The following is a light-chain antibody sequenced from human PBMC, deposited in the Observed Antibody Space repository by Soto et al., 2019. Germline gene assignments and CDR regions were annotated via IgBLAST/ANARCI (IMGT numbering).Light chain of an antibody. CDR1: SSDVGGYNY. CDR2: EGT. CDR3: CSYVGASIYV. V-gene: IGLV2-23*01. Sequence: QSALTQPASVSGSPGQSITISCTGTSSDVGGYNYVSWYQQHPGKAPQLMIYEGTKRPSGVSNRFSGSTSGSTASLTISGLQTEDEADYYCCSYVGASIYVFGTGTKVTVL. J-gene: IGLJ1*01.